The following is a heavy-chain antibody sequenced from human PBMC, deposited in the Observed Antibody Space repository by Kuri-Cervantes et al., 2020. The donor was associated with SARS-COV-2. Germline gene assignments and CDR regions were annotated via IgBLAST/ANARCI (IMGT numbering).Heavy chain of an antibody. J-gene: IGHJ4*02. Sequence: GGSLRLSCAASGFHFSSYAMSWVRQAPGKGLEWVSGISGSDGRTNYADSVKGRFTISRDNAKNMLYLQMNSLRAEDTAVYYCARHTQGDNWGQGTLVTVSS. V-gene: IGHV3-23*01. CDR1: GFHFSSYA. CDR3: ARHTQGDN. CDR2: ISGSDGRT.